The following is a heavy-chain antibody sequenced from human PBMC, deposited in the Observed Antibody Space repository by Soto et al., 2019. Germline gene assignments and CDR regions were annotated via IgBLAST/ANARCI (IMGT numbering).Heavy chain of an antibody. Sequence: QVQLQQWGAGLLKPSETLSLTCAIYGGSFSNYYWNWIRQPPGKGLEWMGKINHNGSTNYSPSPKSRLTISVDTSKNQFSLKLISATAADTAVYFCGRGRGYSNAWGSYYSGMDVWGQGTTVTVSS. D-gene: IGHD6-19*01. V-gene: IGHV4-34*01. CDR3: GRGRGYSNAWGSYYSGMDV. J-gene: IGHJ6*02. CDR2: INHNGST. CDR1: GGSFSNYY.